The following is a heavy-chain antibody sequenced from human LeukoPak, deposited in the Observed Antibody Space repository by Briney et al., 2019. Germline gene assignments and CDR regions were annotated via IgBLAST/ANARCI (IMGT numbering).Heavy chain of an antibody. Sequence: GGSLRLSCAASGFTFSSYEMNWVRQAPGKGLEWVSYISSSGSTIYYADSVKGRFTISRDNAKNSLYLQMNSLRAEDTAIYYCAKNGDRGAYCSGGSCYPYYYYNMDVWGKGTTVTISS. CDR3: AKNGDRGAYCSGGSCYPYYYYNMDV. D-gene: IGHD2-15*01. J-gene: IGHJ6*03. CDR1: GFTFSSYE. V-gene: IGHV3-48*03. CDR2: ISSSGSTI.